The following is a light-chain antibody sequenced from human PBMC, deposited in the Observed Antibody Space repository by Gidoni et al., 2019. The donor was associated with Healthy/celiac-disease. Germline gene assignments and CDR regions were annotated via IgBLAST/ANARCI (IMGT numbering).Light chain of an antibody. J-gene: IGKJ3*01. CDR3: QQYGSSLFT. CDR2: GAS. CDR1: QSVSSSY. V-gene: IGKV3-20*01. Sequence: EIVLTQSPGTLSLSPGERATLSSRASQSVSSSYLAWYQQKPGQAPRLLIYGASSRATGIPDRCSGSGSGTDFTLTISRLEPEDFAVYYCQQYGSSLFTFGPGTKVDIK.